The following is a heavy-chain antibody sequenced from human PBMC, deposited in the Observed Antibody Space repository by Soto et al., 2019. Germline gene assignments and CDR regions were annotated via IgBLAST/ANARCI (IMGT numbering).Heavy chain of an antibody. CDR1: GFSISRLT. V-gene: IGHV3-23*01. Sequence: PGGSLRLSCAASGFSISRLTMNWVRQAPGKGLEWVSDISGSGGSTYYADSVKGRFTISRDNSKNTLYLQMNSLRAEDTAVYYCAKGRDYYYYGMDVWGQGTTVTVSS. CDR2: ISGSGGST. CDR3: AKGRDYYYYGMDV. J-gene: IGHJ6*02.